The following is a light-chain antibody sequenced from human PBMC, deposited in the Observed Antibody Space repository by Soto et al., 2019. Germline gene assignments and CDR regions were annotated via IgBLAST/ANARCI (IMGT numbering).Light chain of an antibody. CDR3: SSYAGSNNSLFV. V-gene: IGLV2-8*01. CDR2: DVT. CDR1: SSDVGVFNY. Sequence: QSALTQPPSASGSPGQSITISCTATSSDVGVFNYVSWHQQHPGKSPKVIIYDVTKRPSGGTGHFSGYKSSNTASLPVSGLAAADEAAYYCSSYAGSNNSLFVFGTGTQVTVL. J-gene: IGLJ1*01.